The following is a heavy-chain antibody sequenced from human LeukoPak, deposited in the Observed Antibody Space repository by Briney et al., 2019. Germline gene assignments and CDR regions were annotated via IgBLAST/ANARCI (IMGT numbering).Heavy chain of an antibody. CDR2: IRSKAYGGTT. J-gene: IGHJ2*01. CDR3: TRLGGILRYFDL. Sequence: GGSLRLSCTASGFTFGDYAMSWVRQAPGKGLEWVGFIRSKAYGGTTEYAASVKGRFTISRDDSKSIAYLQMNSLKTEDTAVYYCTRLGGILRYFDLWGRGTLVTVSS. V-gene: IGHV3-49*04. CDR1: GFTFGDYA. D-gene: IGHD3-16*01.